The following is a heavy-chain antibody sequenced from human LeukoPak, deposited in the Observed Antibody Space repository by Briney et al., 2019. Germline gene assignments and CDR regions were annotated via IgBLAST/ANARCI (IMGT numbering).Heavy chain of an antibody. D-gene: IGHD4-17*01. CDR1: GFTFSSYS. J-gene: IGHJ3*02. CDR2: IKQDGSAK. CDR3: ARGDFSDYGDYVDAFDI. Sequence: GGSLRLSCAASGFTFSSYSMSWVRQVPGKGLQWVANIKQDGSAKFYVDSVKGRFTISRDNTKNSLYLRMNSLRVEDTAVYYCARGDFSDYGDYVDAFDIWGQGTMVTVSS. V-gene: IGHV3-7*01.